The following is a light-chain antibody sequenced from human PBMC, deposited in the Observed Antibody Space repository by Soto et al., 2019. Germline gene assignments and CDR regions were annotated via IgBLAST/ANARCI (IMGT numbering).Light chain of an antibody. CDR2: AAS. CDR1: QGISSY. J-gene: IGKJ1*01. Sequence: DIQLTQYTSFLSASVGDIVTMTWRASQGISSYLAWYQQKPGKAPKLLIYAASTLQSGVPSRFSGSGSGTEFTLTISSLQPEDFATYYCQQLNSYPWTFGQRANVDI. CDR3: QQLNSYPWT. V-gene: IGKV1-9*01.